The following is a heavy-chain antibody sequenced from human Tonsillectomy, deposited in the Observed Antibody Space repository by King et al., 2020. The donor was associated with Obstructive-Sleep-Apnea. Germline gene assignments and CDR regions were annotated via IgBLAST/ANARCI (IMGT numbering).Heavy chain of an antibody. CDR1: GGSISSGDYY. J-gene: IGHJ5*02. CDR2: IYYSGST. D-gene: IGHD1-1*01. V-gene: IGHV4-30-4*01. CDR3: ARVVFDWNALFDP. Sequence: VQLQESGPGLVKPSQTLSLTCTVSGGSISSGDYYWSWIRQPPGKGREWIGYIYYSGSTFYNPPLKSRFTISVDTSKNQFSLKLSSVTAADTAVYYCARVVFDWNALFDPWGQGTLVTVSS.